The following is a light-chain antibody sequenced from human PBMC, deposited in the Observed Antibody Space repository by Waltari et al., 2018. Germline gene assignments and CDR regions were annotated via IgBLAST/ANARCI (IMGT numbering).Light chain of an antibody. CDR3: NSRDRSGNHLV. CDR2: AKN. CDR1: SLRSYY. J-gene: IGLJ2*01. Sequence: SSELTQAPAVSVALGQTVRITCQGDSLRSYYASWYQQKPGQAPVLVMYAKNNRPSGIPDRFSGSRSGNTASLSITGAQAEDEADYYCNSRDRSGNHLVFGGGTTLTVL. V-gene: IGLV3-19*01.